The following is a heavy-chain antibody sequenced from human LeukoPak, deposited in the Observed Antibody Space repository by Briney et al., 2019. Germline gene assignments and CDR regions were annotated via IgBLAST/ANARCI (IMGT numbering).Heavy chain of an antibody. V-gene: IGHV3-48*01. J-gene: IGHJ4*02. CDR3: ARGYSYSYDY. Sequence: PGGSLRLSCAASGFTFSTYSMNWVRQAPGKGLEWVSYISSSSSTIYYADSVKGRFTISRDNAKNTLYLQMSTLRAEDTAVYYCARGYSYSYDYWGQGTLVTVSS. D-gene: IGHD5-18*01. CDR1: GFTFSTYS. CDR2: ISSSSSTI.